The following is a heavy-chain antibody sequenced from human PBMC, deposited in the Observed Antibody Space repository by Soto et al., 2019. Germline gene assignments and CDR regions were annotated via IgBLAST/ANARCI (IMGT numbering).Heavy chain of an antibody. Sequence: QVQLQESGPGLVKPSQTLSLTCTVSGGSISSGGYYWSWIRQHPGKGLEWIGYIYYSGSTYYNPSLKSRVTISVDTSKNQFSLKLSSVTAADTAVYYCARDRGYSGYDPVIGMDVWGQGTTVTVPS. J-gene: IGHJ6*02. D-gene: IGHD5-12*01. CDR3: ARDRGYSGYDPVIGMDV. CDR1: GGSISSGGYY. V-gene: IGHV4-31*03. CDR2: IYYSGST.